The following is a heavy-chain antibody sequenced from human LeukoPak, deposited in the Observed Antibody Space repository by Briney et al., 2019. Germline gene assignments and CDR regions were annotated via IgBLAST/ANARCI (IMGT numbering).Heavy chain of an antibody. CDR2: TIPIFGTA. Sequence: SVKVSCKASGGTFSSYAISWVRQAPGQGLEWMGGTIPIFGTANYAQKFQGRVTITADESTSTAYMELSSLRSEDTAVYYCARGGRDGYTHFDYWGQGTLVTVSS. D-gene: IGHD5-24*01. CDR3: ARGGRDGYTHFDY. CDR1: GGTFSSYA. V-gene: IGHV1-69*13. J-gene: IGHJ4*02.